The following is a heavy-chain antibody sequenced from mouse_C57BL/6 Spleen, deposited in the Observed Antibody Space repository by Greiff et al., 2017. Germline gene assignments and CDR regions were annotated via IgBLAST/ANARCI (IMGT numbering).Heavy chain of an antibody. Sequence: EVNLVESGPELVKPGASVKISCKASGYSFTDYNMNWVKQSTGKSLEWIGVINPNNGTTSYNQKFKGKATLPVDKSSSTAYMQLNSLTSEDSAVYYCARCITTARGYFDVWGTGTTLTVSS. V-gene: IGHV1-39*01. CDR3: ARCITTARGYFDV. CDR2: INPNNGTT. J-gene: IGHJ1*03. CDR1: GYSFTDYN. D-gene: IGHD1-1*01.